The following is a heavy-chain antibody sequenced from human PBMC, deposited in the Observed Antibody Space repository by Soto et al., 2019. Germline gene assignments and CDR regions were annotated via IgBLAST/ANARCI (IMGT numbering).Heavy chain of an antibody. V-gene: IGHV3-30*04. Sequence: GGSLRLSCAASGFTFSSYAMHWVRQAPGKGLEWVAVISYDGSNKYYADSVKGQFTISRDNSKNTLYLQMNSLRAEDTAVYYCARDSRDSSGVYYFDYWGQGTLVTVSS. CDR3: ARDSRDSSGVYYFDY. D-gene: IGHD6-19*01. CDR2: ISYDGSNK. J-gene: IGHJ4*02. CDR1: GFTFSSYA.